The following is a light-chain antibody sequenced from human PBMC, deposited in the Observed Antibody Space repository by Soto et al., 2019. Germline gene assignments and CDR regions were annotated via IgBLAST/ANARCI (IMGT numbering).Light chain of an antibody. J-gene: IGLJ2*01. CDR1: SSNIGSNT. CDR3: AAWAESLNGVV. V-gene: IGLV1-44*01. Sequence: QSVVTQPPSASGTPGQRVTISCSGSSSNIGSNTVNWYQQLPGTAPKLLMYSNNQRPSGVPDRFSGSKSGPSASLAISGLQSEDEAEYYCAAWAESLNGVVFGGGTKLTVL. CDR2: SNN.